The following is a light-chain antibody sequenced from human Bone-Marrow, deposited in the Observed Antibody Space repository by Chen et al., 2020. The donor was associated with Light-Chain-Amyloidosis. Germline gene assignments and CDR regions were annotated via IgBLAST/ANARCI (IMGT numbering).Light chain of an antibody. Sequence: SYVLTQPSSVSVAPGQTATIACGGNNIGSTSVHWYQQTPGQAPLLVVYDDSDRPSGIPERLSGSSSGNTATLTLSRGEARDEADYYCQVWERSSDRPVFGGGTKLTVL. J-gene: IGLJ3*02. CDR1: NIGSTS. V-gene: IGLV3-21*02. CDR3: QVWERSSDRPV. CDR2: DDS.